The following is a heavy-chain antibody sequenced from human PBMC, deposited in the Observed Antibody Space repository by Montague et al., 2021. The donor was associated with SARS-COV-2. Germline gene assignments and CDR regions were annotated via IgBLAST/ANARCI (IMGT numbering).Heavy chain of an antibody. CDR1: GYTFSSYG. V-gene: IGHV1-18*01. Sequence: SVKVSCKASGYTFSSYGISWVRQAPGQGLEWMGWISAYNGKTNYAQKLQGRVTMTTDTSTSTAYMELRRLRSDDTAVYYCARGGDVLPWFGEFHQPADCWGQGTLVTVSS. D-gene: IGHD3-10*01. CDR3: ARGGDVLPWFGEFHQPADC. CDR2: ISAYNGKT. J-gene: IGHJ4*02.